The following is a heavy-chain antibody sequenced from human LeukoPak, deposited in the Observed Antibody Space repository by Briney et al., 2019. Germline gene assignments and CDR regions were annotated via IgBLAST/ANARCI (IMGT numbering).Heavy chain of an antibody. CDR1: GYTFTGYY. CDR3: ARVEWELPLDAFDI. D-gene: IGHD1-26*01. J-gene: IGHJ3*02. V-gene: IGHV1-2*02. Sequence: ASVKVSCKASGYTFTGYYMHWVRQAPGQGLEWMGWINPNSGGTNYAQKLQGRVTMTTDPSTSTAYMELRSLRSDDTAVYYCARVEWELPLDAFDIWGQGTMVTVSS. CDR2: INPNSGGT.